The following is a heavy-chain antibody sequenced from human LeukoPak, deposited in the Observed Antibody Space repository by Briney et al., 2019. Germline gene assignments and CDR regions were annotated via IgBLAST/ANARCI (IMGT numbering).Heavy chain of an antibody. D-gene: IGHD1-26*01. Sequence: SVKVSCKASGGTFSSYAISWVRQAPGQGLEWMGGIIPIFGTANYAQKFQGRVTITADESTSTAYMELSSLRSEDTAVYYCARVSLLFNWFDPWGQGTLVTVSS. J-gene: IGHJ5*02. CDR2: IIPIFGTA. CDR1: GGTFSSYA. V-gene: IGHV1-69*13. CDR3: ARVSLLFNWFDP.